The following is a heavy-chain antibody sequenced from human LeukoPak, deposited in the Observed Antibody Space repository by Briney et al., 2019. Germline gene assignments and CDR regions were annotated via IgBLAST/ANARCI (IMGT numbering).Heavy chain of an antibody. Sequence: QPGGSLRLSCATSGFIFSHFGMRWVRQAPGKGMGWVAAIQSDGSQEYFADSVKGRSTISRDKSKSKMSLQIDTLRAEDTAVCFCARETCLIKACLDYWGQGTLVTVSS. CDR2: IQSDGSQE. CDR3: ARETCLIKACLDY. V-gene: IGHV3-33*01. D-gene: IGHD3-10*01. CDR1: GFIFSHFG. J-gene: IGHJ4*02.